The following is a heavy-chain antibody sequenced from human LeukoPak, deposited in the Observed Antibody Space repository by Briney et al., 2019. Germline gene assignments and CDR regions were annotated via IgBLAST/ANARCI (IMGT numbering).Heavy chain of an antibody. CDR3: ARGPDYYGSGSSLYYFDY. CDR2: ISSSSSYI. J-gene: IGHJ4*02. V-gene: IGHV3-11*06. D-gene: IGHD3-10*01. Sequence: GGSLRLSCAASGFTFSDYYMSWIRQAPGKGLEWVSSISSSSSYIYYADSVKGRFTISRDNAKNSLYLQMNSLRAEDTAVYYCARGPDYYGSGSSLYYFDYWGQGTLVTVSS. CDR1: GFTFSDYY.